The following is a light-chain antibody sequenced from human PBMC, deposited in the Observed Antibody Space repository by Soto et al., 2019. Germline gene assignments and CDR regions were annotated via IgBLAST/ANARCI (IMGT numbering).Light chain of an antibody. CDR3: SSYTSSNTLYV. V-gene: IGLV2-14*03. CDR2: DVS. Sequence: QSALTQPASVSGSPGQSITISCNGTSSDVGGYNYVSWYQQHPGKAPKLMIYDVSNRPSGVSNRFSGSKSGNTASLTISGLQAEDEADYYCSSYTSSNTLYVFGTGTKLTVL. J-gene: IGLJ1*01. CDR1: SSDVGGYNY.